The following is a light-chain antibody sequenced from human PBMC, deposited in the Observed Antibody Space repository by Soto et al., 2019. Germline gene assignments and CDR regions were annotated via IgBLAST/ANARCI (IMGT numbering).Light chain of an antibody. CDR3: QQRHMWPIT. V-gene: IGKV3-11*01. CDR1: QSFRGL. CDR2: DAY. J-gene: IGKJ5*01. Sequence: EVVLTQSPVTLSLSPGERATLSCRASQSFRGLLAWYQRKPGQAPRLLIYDAYNRATGIPPRFSGSGSGTDFTLTISSLEPEDSAVYYCQQRHMWPITFGQGTRLEMK.